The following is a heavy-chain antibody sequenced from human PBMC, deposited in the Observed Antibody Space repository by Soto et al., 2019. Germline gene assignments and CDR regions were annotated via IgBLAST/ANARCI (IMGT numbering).Heavy chain of an antibody. J-gene: IGHJ5*02. Sequence: QVLDSGGDLVQPGGSLRLSCAASGFPFGITDMSWVRQAPGKGLEWVSTIDGSGGATHYADSVKGRFTISRDNSKNTVFLQMSSLRPDDTAVYYCAKNSGWFNTWGQGTLVTVSS. CDR2: IDGSGGAT. D-gene: IGHD3-10*01. V-gene: IGHV3-23*01. CDR3: AKNSGWFNT. CDR1: GFPFGITD.